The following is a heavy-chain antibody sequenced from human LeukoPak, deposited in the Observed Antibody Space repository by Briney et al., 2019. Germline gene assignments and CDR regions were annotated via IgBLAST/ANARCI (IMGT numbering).Heavy chain of an antibody. CDR3: ARMTYDPHGVDV. CDR1: GGSISSYY. V-gene: IGHV4-34*01. CDR2: INHSGST. D-gene: IGHD5-12*01. J-gene: IGHJ6*04. Sequence: PSETLSLTCTVSGGSISSYYWSWIRQPPGKGLEWIGEINHSGSTNYNPSLKSRVTISVDKSKNQFSLKLSSVTAADTAVYYCARMTYDPHGVDVWGKGTTVTVSS.